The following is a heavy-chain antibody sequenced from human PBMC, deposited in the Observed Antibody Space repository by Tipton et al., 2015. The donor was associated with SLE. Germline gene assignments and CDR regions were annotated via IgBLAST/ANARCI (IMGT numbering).Heavy chain of an antibody. CDR1: GFTFSSYG. J-gene: IGHJ4*02. CDR3: AREVRGAFDY. D-gene: IGHD3-10*01. CDR2: IRYDGGNK. Sequence: SLRLSCAASGFTFSSYGMHWVRQAPGKGLEWEAFIRYDGGNKYYADSVKGRFTISRDNSKNTLYLQMNSLRAEDTAVYYCAREVRGAFDYWGQGTLVTVSS. V-gene: IGHV3-30*02.